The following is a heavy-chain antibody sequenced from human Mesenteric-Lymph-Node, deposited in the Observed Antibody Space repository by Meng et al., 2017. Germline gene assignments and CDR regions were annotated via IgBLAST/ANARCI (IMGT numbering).Heavy chain of an antibody. CDR2: IKQDGSEK. CDR3: ARVNFSYYYDSSGYLPHYYYYGMDV. CDR1: GFTFSSYW. V-gene: IGHV3-7*01. D-gene: IGHD3-22*01. J-gene: IGHJ6*02. Sequence: GESLKISCAASGFTFSSYWMSWVRQAPGKGLEWVANIKQDGSEKYYVDSVKGRFTISRDNAKNSLYLQMNSLRAEDTAVYYCARVNFSYYYDSSGYLPHYYYYGMDVWGQGTTVTVSS.